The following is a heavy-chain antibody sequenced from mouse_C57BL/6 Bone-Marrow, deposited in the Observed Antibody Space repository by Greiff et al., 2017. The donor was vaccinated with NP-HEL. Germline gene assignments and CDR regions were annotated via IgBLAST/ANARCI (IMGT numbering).Heavy chain of an antibody. Sequence: EVKVVESGAELVRPGATVKLSCKASGFNIKDYYMHWVKQRPEQGLEWIGRMHPEDGDTEYAPKFHGKATMTAGNSYNTAYLQLSSLTSEDTAVYYCTTTAYWGQGTLVTVSA. CDR2: MHPEDGDT. J-gene: IGHJ3*01. V-gene: IGHV14-1*01. CDR3: TTTAY. CDR1: GFNIKDYY.